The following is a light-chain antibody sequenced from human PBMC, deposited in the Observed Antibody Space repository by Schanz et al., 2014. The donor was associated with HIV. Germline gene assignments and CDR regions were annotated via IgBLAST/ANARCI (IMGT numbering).Light chain of an antibody. CDR1: SSDVGDYNY. CDR2: EVT. CDR3: CSYAGRYTFYV. J-gene: IGLJ1*01. Sequence: QAALTQPPSASGSPGQSVTISCTGTSSDVGDYNYVSWYQQHPGKAPKLMIYEVTKRPSGVPDRFSGSKSGNTASLTISGLQAEDEADYYCCSYAGRYTFYVFGTGTKLTVL. V-gene: IGLV2-8*01.